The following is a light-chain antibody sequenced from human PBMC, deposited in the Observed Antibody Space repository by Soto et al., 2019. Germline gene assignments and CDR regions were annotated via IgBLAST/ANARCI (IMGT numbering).Light chain of an antibody. V-gene: IGLV2-14*01. Sequence: QSALTQPASVSGSPGQSIAISCTGTSSDVGGYNYVSWYQQHPGKAPKLMIHEVSNRPSGVSDRFSGSKSGNTASLTFSGLQADDEADYYCSSHTTYSTRVFGTGPKVTVL. CDR3: SSHTTYSTRV. CDR1: SSDVGGYNY. CDR2: EVS. J-gene: IGLJ1*01.